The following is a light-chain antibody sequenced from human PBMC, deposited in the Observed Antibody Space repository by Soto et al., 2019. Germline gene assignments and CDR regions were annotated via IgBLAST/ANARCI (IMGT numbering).Light chain of an antibody. Sequence: EIVLTQSPATLSVSPGERATLSCRASQSVRNNLAWYQQKPGQAPRLLIFAASTRATGVPARFSGSGSGTEFTLIISSLQSEDLGVYYCQQYGDWPLTFGGGTKVEIE. V-gene: IGKV3-15*01. CDR3: QQYGDWPLT. CDR1: QSVRNN. CDR2: AAS. J-gene: IGKJ4*01.